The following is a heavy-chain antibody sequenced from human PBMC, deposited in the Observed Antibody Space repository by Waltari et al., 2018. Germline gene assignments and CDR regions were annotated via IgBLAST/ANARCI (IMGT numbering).Heavy chain of an antibody. CDR3: AKGAIGSAGLDY. CDR1: EFTFSRYA. V-gene: IGHV3-23*01. J-gene: IGHJ4*02. D-gene: IGHD6-13*01. Sequence: EVQLLESGGGLVQPGGSLRLSCAASEFTFSRYAVTWVRQAPGKGLEWVSSFTTSGNTYYADSVKGRFTISRDNSKNKMYLQMNSLRADDTAVYYCAKGAIGSAGLDYWGQGTLVTVSS. CDR2: FTTSGNT.